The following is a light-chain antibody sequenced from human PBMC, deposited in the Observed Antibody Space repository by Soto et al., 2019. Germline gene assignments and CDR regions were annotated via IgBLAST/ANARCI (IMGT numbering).Light chain of an antibody. Sequence: QSALTQPASVSESPGQSITISCTGTSSDVGAYDYVSWYQQHPGKAPKLMIYDVSNRPSGVSNRFSGSKSGNTASLTISGLHAEDEAHYYCTSYTSSNSLVVFGGGTKLTVL. V-gene: IGLV2-14*03. CDR1: SSDVGAYDY. J-gene: IGLJ3*02. CDR2: DVS. CDR3: TSYTSSNSLVV.